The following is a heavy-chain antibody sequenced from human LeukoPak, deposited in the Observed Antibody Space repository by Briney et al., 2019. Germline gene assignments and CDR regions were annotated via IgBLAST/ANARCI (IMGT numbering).Heavy chain of an antibody. Sequence: PSETLSLTCTVSGGSISSYYWSWIRQPPGKGLEWIGYIYYSGSTNYNPSLKSRVTISVDTSKNQISLKLSSVTAADTAVYYCARAGSYRRVYYYYYYMDVWGKGTTVTISS. CDR1: GGSISSYY. J-gene: IGHJ6*03. CDR3: ARAGSYRRVYYYYYYMDV. CDR2: IYYSGST. V-gene: IGHV4-59*01. D-gene: IGHD5-24*01.